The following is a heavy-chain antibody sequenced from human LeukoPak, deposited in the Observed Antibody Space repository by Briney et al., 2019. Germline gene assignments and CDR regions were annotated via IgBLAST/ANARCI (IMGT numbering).Heavy chain of an antibody. CDR3: ARDLGHYDSSPCFDY. Sequence: GGSLRLSCAASGFTFSDYYMSWIRQAPGKGLEWVSYISSSGSTIYYADSVKGRFTISRDNAKNSLYLQVNSLRAEDTAVYYCARDLGHYDSSPCFDYWGQGTLVTVSS. CDR2: ISSSGSTI. D-gene: IGHD3-22*01. V-gene: IGHV3-11*01. CDR1: GFTFSDYY. J-gene: IGHJ4*02.